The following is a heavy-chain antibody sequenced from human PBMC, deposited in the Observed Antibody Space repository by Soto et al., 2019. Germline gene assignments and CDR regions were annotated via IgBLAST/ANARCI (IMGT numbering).Heavy chain of an antibody. V-gene: IGHV3-33*01. Sequence: QVQLVESGGGVVQPGRSLRLSCATSGFTFSGYGMHWVRQAPGKGLERVSFIWYGSNTYYADSVKGRFTISRDNSKHTLYLQMDSLRAEDTAVYYCARQDCSTTNCYGRQDYFGLDVWGQGTTVTVSS. CDR2: IWYGSNT. D-gene: IGHD2-2*01. CDR1: GFTFSGYG. CDR3: ARQDCSTTNCYGRQDYFGLDV. J-gene: IGHJ6*02.